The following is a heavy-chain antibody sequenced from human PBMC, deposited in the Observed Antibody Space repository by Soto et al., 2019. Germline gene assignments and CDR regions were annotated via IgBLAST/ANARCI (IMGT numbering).Heavy chain of an antibody. V-gene: IGHV1-18*01. Sequence: SVKVSLKASCYAFTSYGISWVRQAPGQGLEWMGWISAYNGNTNYAQKLQGRVTMTTDTSTSTAYMELRSLRSDDTAVYYCARGRPPRDIVVVPAAIPYYYYYGMDVWGQGTTVTVSS. CDR1: CYAFTSYG. J-gene: IGHJ6*02. D-gene: IGHD2-2*01. CDR3: ARGRPPRDIVVVPAAIPYYYYYGMDV. CDR2: ISAYNGNT.